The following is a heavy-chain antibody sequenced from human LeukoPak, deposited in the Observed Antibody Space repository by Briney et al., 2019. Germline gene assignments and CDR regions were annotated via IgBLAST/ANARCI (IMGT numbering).Heavy chain of an antibody. CDR3: ARGGSRLYYYDSSGNYYFDY. Sequence: GGSLRLSCAASGFTFSSYWMSWVRQAPGKGLEWVANIKQDGSEKYYVDSVKGRFTISRDNAKNSLYLQMNSLRAEDTAVYYCARGGSRLYYYDSSGNYYFDYWGQGTLVTVSS. CDR1: GFTFSSYW. D-gene: IGHD3-22*01. J-gene: IGHJ4*02. CDR2: IKQDGSEK. V-gene: IGHV3-7*01.